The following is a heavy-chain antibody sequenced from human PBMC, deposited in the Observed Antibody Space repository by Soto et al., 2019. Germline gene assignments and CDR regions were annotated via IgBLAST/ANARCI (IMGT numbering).Heavy chain of an antibody. V-gene: IGHV3-9*01. D-gene: IGHD3-10*01. Sequence: GGSLRLSCVASGFTFDDYAMHWVRQAPGKGLEWVSSISWNSVSIGYADSVKGRFTTSRGNAKNSLYLQMNSLRIEDTALYFCAKDMENGYNPYYYYGMDVWGQGTTVTVSS. CDR3: AKDMENGYNPYYYYGMDV. CDR2: ISWNSVSI. CDR1: GFTFDDYA. J-gene: IGHJ6*02.